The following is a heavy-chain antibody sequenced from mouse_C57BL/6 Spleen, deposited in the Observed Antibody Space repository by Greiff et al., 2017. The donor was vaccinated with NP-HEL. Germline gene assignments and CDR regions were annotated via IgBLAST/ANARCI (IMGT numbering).Heavy chain of an antibody. Sequence: VQLQQSGPVLVKPGASVKMSCKASGYTFTDYYMNWVKQSHGKSLEWIGVINPYNGGTSYNQKFKGKATLTVDKSSSTAYMELNSLTSKDSAVYYCARRDDSGYAIDYWGQGTSVTVSS. D-gene: IGHD3-3*01. CDR1: GYTFTDYY. CDR3: ARRDDSGYAIDY. J-gene: IGHJ4*01. V-gene: IGHV1-19*01. CDR2: INPYNGGT.